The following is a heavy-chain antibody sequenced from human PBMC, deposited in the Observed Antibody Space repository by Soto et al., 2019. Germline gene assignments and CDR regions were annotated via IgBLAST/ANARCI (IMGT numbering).Heavy chain of an antibody. D-gene: IGHD6-6*01. CDR2: ISAYNGKT. CDR3: AIYRSSSDY. J-gene: IGHJ4*02. CDR1: GYVFSDYG. V-gene: IGHV1-18*01. Sequence: QVHLVQSGAEVKKPGASVKVSCKASGYVFSDYGISWVRQAPGQGLDWMGWISAYNGKTGYAQKFQGRVTMTTDTSTSTAYMELTSLRPDNTAVYYRAIYRSSSDYWGQGTLVTVSS.